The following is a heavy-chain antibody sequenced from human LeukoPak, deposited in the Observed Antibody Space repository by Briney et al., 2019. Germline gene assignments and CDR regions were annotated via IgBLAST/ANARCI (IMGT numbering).Heavy chain of an antibody. Sequence: GGSLRLSCAASGFTFSSYAMSWVRQAPGKGLEWVSAISGSGGSTYYADSVKGRFTISRDNSKNTLYLQMNSLRAEDTAVYYCAKDRAREYYDILTGYAFDYRGQGTLVTVSS. CDR2: ISGSGGST. D-gene: IGHD3-9*01. CDR3: AKDRAREYYDILTGYAFDY. CDR1: GFTFSSYA. V-gene: IGHV3-23*01. J-gene: IGHJ4*02.